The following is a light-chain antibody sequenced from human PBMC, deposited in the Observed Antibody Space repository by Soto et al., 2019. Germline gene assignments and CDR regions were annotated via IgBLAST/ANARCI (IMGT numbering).Light chain of an antibody. J-gene: IGKJ1*01. CDR3: QQYGSSPRT. V-gene: IGKV3-20*01. CDR1: QSVSSSY. CDR2: GAS. Sequence: EIVLTQSPGTLSLSPGERATLSCRASQSVSSSYLAWYQQKPGQAPRLLIYGASSRANGIPDRFSGSGSGTDFTLNISRLEPEDFEVYYCQQYGSSPRTFGQGTKVEIK.